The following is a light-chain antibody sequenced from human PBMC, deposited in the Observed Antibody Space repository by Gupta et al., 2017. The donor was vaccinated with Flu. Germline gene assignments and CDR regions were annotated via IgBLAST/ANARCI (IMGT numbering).Light chain of an antibody. CDR2: WAS. J-gene: IGKJ1*01. CDR1: QNVLYISNNKNY. Sequence: DIVMTQSPDSLAVSLGERATINCKSSQNVLYISNNKNYLAWYQQKPGQPPKLLISWASTRESGVPDRFSGSGSETDFTLTISSLQAEDVAVYYCQQYDTTPWTFGQGTSVEIK. V-gene: IGKV4-1*01. CDR3: QQYDTTPWT.